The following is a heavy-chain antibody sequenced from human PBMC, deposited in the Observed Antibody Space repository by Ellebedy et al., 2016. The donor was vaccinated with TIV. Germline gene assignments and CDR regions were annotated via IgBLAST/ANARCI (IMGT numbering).Heavy chain of an antibody. V-gene: IGHV4-59*08. Sequence: MPSETLSLTCTVSGDSINGYYWSWIRQPPGKGLEYIGHIYYIGTTNYNPSLKSRVTISVDTSKNPVSLKLRSLTAADTAVYFCARQGPYDFDLDYWGQGILVTVSS. CDR2: IYYIGTT. D-gene: IGHD3-3*01. J-gene: IGHJ4*02. CDR1: GDSINGYY. CDR3: ARQGPYDFDLDY.